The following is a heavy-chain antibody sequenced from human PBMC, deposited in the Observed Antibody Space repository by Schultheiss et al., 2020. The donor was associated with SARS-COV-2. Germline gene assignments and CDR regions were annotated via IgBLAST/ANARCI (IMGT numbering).Heavy chain of an antibody. CDR3: AREPQFCGADCKHDY. J-gene: IGHJ4*02. CDR1: GFTFSGSA. D-gene: IGHD2-21*02. Sequence: GGSLRLSCAASGFTFSGSAMHWVRQASGKGLEWVGRIRSKANSYATAYAASVKGRFTIYRDDSKNTAYLQMNSLKTEDTAVYYCAREPQFCGADCKHDYWGQGTLVTVSS. CDR2: IRSKANSYAT. V-gene: IGHV3-73*01.